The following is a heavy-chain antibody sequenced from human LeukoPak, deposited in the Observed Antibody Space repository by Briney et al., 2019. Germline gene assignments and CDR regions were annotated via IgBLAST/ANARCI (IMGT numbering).Heavy chain of an antibody. J-gene: IGHJ4*02. Sequence: GGSLRLSCAASGFTFSNNPMRRVRQAPGTGLEWVALISYDGSNKYYGDSVEGRFTISRDNSKNTLYLQMNSLRAEDTAVYYCARDSGVYYPDLVFDYWGQGTLVTVSS. CDR1: GFTFSNNP. V-gene: IGHV3-30*04. CDR3: ARDSGVYYPDLVFDY. CDR2: ISYDGSNK. D-gene: IGHD2-8*01.